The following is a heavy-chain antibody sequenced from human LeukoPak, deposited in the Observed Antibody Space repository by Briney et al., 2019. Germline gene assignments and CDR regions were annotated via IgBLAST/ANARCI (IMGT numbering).Heavy chain of an antibody. CDR1: GGSISSSSYY. CDR2: IYTSGST. D-gene: IGHD3-3*01. CDR3: ARARGGYDLGDGMDV. J-gene: IGHJ6*02. V-gene: IGHV4-39*07. Sequence: SETLSLTCTVSGGSISSSSYYWGWIRQPPGKGLEWIGSIYTSGSTNYNPSLKSRVTMSVDTSKNQFSLKLSSVTAADTAVYYCARARGGYDLGDGMDVWGQGTTVTVSS.